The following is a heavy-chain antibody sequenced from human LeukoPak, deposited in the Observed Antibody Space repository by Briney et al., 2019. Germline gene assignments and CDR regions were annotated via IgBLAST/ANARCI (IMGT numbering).Heavy chain of an antibody. Sequence: PSETLSLTCTVSGGSISSSYWSWIRQPPGKGLEWIGYIFYSGSTKYNPSLKSRVTLSVDTSKNQFSLKLSSVTAADTAVYYCARVALGMTVTTGGFSYFDYWGQGTLVTVSS. CDR2: IFYSGST. D-gene: IGHD4-17*01. CDR1: GGSISSSY. J-gene: IGHJ4*02. V-gene: IGHV4-59*01. CDR3: ARVALGMTVTTGGFSYFDY.